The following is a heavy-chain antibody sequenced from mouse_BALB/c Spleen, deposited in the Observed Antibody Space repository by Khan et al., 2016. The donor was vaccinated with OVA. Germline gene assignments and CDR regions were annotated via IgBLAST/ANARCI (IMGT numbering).Heavy chain of an antibody. CDR1: GYTFTDFT. CDR2: ISTYYGDV. CDR3: PGGGGGNRFAY. Sequence: QVQLQQSGAELVRPGVSVKISCKGSGYTFTDFTMHWVKQSHAKSLEWIGVISTYYGDVTYNQKFKGKATMTVDKSSSTAYMELARLTSEDSAIYYCPGGGGGNRFAYWGQGTLVTVSA. J-gene: IGHJ3*01. V-gene: IGHV1S137*01.